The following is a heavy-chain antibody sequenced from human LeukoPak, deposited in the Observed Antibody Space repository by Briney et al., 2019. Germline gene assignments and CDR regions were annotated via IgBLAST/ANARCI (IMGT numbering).Heavy chain of an antibody. CDR1: GYTFTSYG. V-gene: IGHV1-18*04. CDR3: ARTYCSSTSCYWVFDY. J-gene: IGHJ4*02. D-gene: IGHD2-2*01. CDR2: ISAYNGNT. Sequence: ASGKVSCKASGYTFTSYGISWVRQAPGQGLEWMGWISAYNGNTNYAQKLQGRVTMTTDTSTSTAYMELRSLRSDDTAVYYCARTYCSSTSCYWVFDYWGQGTLVTVSS.